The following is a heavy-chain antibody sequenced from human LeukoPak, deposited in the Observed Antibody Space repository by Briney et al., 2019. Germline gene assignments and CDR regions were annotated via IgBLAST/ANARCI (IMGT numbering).Heavy chain of an antibody. Sequence: SQTLSLTCTVSGGSISSGGYYWSWIRQHPGKGLEWIGYIYYSGSTNYNPSLKSRVTISVDTSKNQFSLKLSSVTAADTAVYYCARDIVDYYDSSTAAWGQGTLVTVSS. V-gene: IGHV4-31*03. CDR3: ARDIVDYYDSSTAA. CDR2: IYYSGST. D-gene: IGHD3-22*01. CDR1: GGSISSGGYY. J-gene: IGHJ5*02.